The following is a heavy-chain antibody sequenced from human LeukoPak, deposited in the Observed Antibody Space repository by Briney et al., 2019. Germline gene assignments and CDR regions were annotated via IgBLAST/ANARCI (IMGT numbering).Heavy chain of an antibody. CDR2: IYVGGAT. D-gene: IGHD4-11*01. Sequence: GRALRLSCAASGFSVSDNYIKWVRQAPGKGVEWVSNIYVGGATYYADSVRGRFTISIYNSENRLYLQMDSLRAEDTAVYHCMSRPVLSVSSNNYYVDVWGKGTTVIVSS. J-gene: IGHJ6*03. CDR3: MSRPVLSVSSNNYYVDV. V-gene: IGHV3-53*01. CDR1: GFSVSDNY.